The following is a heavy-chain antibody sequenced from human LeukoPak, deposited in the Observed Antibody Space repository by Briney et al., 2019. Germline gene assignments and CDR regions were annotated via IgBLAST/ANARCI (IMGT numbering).Heavy chain of an antibody. Sequence: SETLSPTCTVSGYSISSGYYWGWIRQPPGKGLEWIGSIYHSGSTYYNPSLKSRVTISVDTSKNQFSLKLSSVTAADTAVYYCARINTIRGYFDYWGQGTLVTVSS. V-gene: IGHV4-38-2*02. CDR1: GYSISSGYY. CDR3: ARINTIRGYFDY. D-gene: IGHD5-12*01. CDR2: IYHSGST. J-gene: IGHJ4*02.